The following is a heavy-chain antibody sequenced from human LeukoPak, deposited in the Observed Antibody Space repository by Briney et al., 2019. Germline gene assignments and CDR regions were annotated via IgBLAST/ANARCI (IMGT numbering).Heavy chain of an antibody. V-gene: IGHV4-59*01. CDR1: GGSISSYY. Sequence: SETLSLTCTVSGGSISSYYCSWIRQPPGKGLEWIGYIYYSGSTNYNPSLKSRVTISVDTSKNQFSLKLSSVTAADTAVYYCARTTQYYYYMDVWGKRTTVTVSS. CDR3: ARTTQYYYYMDV. CDR2: IYYSGST. D-gene: IGHD1-1*01. J-gene: IGHJ6*03.